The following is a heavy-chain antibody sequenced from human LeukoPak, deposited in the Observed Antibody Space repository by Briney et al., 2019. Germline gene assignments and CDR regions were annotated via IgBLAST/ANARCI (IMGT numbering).Heavy chain of an antibody. CDR2: INPNSGGT. V-gene: IGHV1-2*02. D-gene: IGHD1-20*01. Sequence: GASVKVSCKASGYTFTGHYMHWVRQAPGQGLEWMGWINPNSGGTNYAQKFQGRVTMTRDTSISTAYMELSRLRSDDTAAYYCARGKYNWNYFDYWGQGTLVTVSS. CDR3: ARGKYNWNYFDY. CDR1: GYTFTGHY. J-gene: IGHJ4*02.